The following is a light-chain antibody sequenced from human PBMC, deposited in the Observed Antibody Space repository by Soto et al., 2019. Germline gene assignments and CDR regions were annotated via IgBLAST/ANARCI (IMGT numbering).Light chain of an antibody. CDR2: EVS. CDR1: SSDVGRFNY. J-gene: IGLJ1*01. CDR3: SSYTSSGTYV. V-gene: IGLV2-14*01. Sequence: QSALTQPASVSGSPGQSITISCTGTSSDVGRFNYVSWYQQHPGKAPKLMIFEVSNRPSGVSNRFSGSKSANTASLTISGHQAEDEADYYCSSYTSSGTYVFGTGTKLTVL.